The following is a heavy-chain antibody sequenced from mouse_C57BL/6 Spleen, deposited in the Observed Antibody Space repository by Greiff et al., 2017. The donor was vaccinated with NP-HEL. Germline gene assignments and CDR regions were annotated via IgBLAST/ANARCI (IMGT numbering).Heavy chain of an antibody. CDR3: ARSRVTTVVAPFAY. J-gene: IGHJ3*01. CDR1: GYTFTDYN. V-gene: IGHV1-22*01. Sequence: EVQLQQSGPELVKPGASVKMSCKASGYTFTDYNMHWVKQSHGKSLEWIGYINPNNGGTSYNQKFKGKATLTVNKSSSTAYMELRSLTSEDSAVYDCARSRVTTVVAPFAYWGQGTLVTVSA. CDR2: INPNNGGT. D-gene: IGHD1-1*01.